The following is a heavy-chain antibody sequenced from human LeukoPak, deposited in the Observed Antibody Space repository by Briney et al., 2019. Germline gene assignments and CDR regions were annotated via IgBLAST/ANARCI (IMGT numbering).Heavy chain of an antibody. J-gene: IGHJ4*02. Sequence: GGSLRLSCAASGFTFSICGMHWVRQAPGKGLEWVAVIWYDGSNKYYADSVKGRFTISRDNSKNTLYLQMNSLRAEDTAVYYCARDLLGYCSSTSCYGLDYWGQGTLVTVSS. CDR3: ARDLLGYCSSTSCYGLDY. V-gene: IGHV3-33*01. CDR2: IWYDGSNK. D-gene: IGHD2-2*01. CDR1: GFTFSICG.